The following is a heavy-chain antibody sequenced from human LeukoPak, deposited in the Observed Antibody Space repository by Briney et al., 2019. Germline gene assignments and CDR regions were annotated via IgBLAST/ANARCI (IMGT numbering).Heavy chain of an antibody. D-gene: IGHD4-17*01. J-gene: IGHJ4*02. CDR3: ARSRGDYVFDY. CDR2: IGTAGDT. V-gene: IGHV3-13*01. CDR1: GFTFSSYD. Sequence: GGSLRLSCAASGFTFSSYDMHWVRQATGKGLEWASAIGTAGDTYYPGSVKGRFTISRENAKNSLYLQMNSLRAGDTAVYYCARSRGDYVFDYWGQGTLVTVSS.